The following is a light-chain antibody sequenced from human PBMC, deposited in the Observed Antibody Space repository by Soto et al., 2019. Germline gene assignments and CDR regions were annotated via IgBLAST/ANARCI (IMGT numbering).Light chain of an antibody. CDR3: QQYYNWLT. CDR2: RTS. CDR1: PRCCRD. Sequence: EIVMTQAPSTLPVAPGGRGTLPLRGSPRCCRDLTLYQQEPGQPPRLLIFRTSIRATGIPARFSGSGSGTEFTLTISSMQSEDFAVYYCQQYYNWLTFGGGTKVEIK. J-gene: IGKJ4*01. V-gene: IGKV3-15*01.